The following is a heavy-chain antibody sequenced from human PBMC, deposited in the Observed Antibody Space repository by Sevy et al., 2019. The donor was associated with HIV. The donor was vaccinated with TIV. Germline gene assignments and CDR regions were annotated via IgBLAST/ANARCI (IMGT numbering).Heavy chain of an antibody. CDR3: ARGFYYYHWSGYYWP. Sequence: ASVKVSCKASGYTFTGYYKHWVRQAPGQGLEWMGWINPNSGGTNYAQKFQGRVTMTRDTSIITAYMELSRLRSDDTAVYYCARGFYYYHWSGYYWPWGQGTLVTVSS. V-gene: IGHV1-2*02. CDR2: INPNSGGT. J-gene: IGHJ5*02. CDR1: GYTFTGYY. D-gene: IGHD3-22*01.